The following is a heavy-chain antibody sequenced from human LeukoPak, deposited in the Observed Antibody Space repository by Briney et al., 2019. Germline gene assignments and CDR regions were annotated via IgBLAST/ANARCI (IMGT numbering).Heavy chain of an antibody. Sequence: GGSLRFSCAASGFTFNNYEMNWVRQAPGKGLEWVSYISSSGSTIYYADSVKGRFTISRDNAKNSLYLQMNSLRAEDTAVYYCARDSAARGDYWGQGTLVTVSS. D-gene: IGHD6-6*01. J-gene: IGHJ4*02. CDR3: ARDSAARGDY. CDR1: GFTFNNYE. V-gene: IGHV3-48*03. CDR2: ISSSGSTI.